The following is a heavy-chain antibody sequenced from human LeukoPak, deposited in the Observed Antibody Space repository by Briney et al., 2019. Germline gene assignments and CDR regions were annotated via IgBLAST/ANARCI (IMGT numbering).Heavy chain of an antibody. CDR3: ARAPYYYGMDV. CDR2: INHSGST. CDR1: GGSFSGYY. V-gene: IGHV4-34*01. Sequence: PSETLSLTCAVYGGSFSGYYWSWIRQPPGKGLEWIGEINHSGSTNYNPSLKSRVTISVDRSKNQFSLKLSSVTAADTAVYYCARAPYYYGMDVWGKGTTVTVSS. J-gene: IGHJ6*04.